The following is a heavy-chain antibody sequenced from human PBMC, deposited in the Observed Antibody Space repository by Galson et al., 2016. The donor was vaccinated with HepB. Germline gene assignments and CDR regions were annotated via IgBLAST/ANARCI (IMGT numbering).Heavy chain of an antibody. CDR3: VRPQSPYCSSTNCFYYGMDL. Sequence: RQAPGQGLEWMGGLIPIFGTTNYAQKFQGRVTITADESTSTAYMELSSLRSEDTAVYYCVRPQSPYCSSTNCFYYGMDLWGQGTTVTGS. J-gene: IGHJ6*02. V-gene: IGHV1-69*01. CDR2: LIPIFGTT. D-gene: IGHD2-2*01.